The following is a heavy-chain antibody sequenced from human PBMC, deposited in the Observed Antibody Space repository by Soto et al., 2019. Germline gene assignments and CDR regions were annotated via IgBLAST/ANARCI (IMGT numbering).Heavy chain of an antibody. D-gene: IGHD3-3*01. J-gene: IGHJ4*02. CDR1: GGSFSDYY. CDR3: AREWWSGSLIGGSL. CDR2: VNHGGST. V-gene: IGHV4-34*01. Sequence: SETLSLTCTVNGGSFSDYYWTWIRQPPGKGLEWIGEVNHGGSTHYNPSLKSRVSISVDTSKKQFSLNLTSVTAADTAVYYCAREWWSGSLIGGSLGGEGTLVTVS.